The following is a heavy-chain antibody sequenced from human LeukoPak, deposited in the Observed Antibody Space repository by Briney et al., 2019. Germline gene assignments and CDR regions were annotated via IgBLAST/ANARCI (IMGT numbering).Heavy chain of an antibody. J-gene: IGHJ6*02. Sequence: AAAQISFKASGYLFSTYQMHRVRQAPGQGLEWMGKINPSAGSTTYAQKFQGRVSMTRDTSTSTVYMELSSLRFEDTAVYYCARQYCAAQYGMDVWGQGTTVTVSS. CDR1: GYLFSTYQ. V-gene: IGHV1-46*01. D-gene: IGHD2/OR15-2a*01. CDR3: ARQYCAAQYGMDV. CDR2: INPSAGST.